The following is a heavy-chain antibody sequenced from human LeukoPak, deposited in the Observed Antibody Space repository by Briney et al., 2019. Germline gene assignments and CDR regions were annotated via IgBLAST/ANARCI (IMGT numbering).Heavy chain of an antibody. V-gene: IGHV3-11*01. Sequence: GGSLRLSCAASGFTFSDYYMSWIRQAPGKGLEWVSYISSSGSTIYYADSVKGRFTISRDNAKNSLYLQMNSLRAEDTAVYYCARDLSCSGGSCYSNYYYYGMDVWGQGTTVTVSS. CDR2: ISSSGSTI. CDR3: ARDLSCSGGSCYSNYYYYGMDV. D-gene: IGHD2-15*01. CDR1: GFTFSDYY. J-gene: IGHJ6*02.